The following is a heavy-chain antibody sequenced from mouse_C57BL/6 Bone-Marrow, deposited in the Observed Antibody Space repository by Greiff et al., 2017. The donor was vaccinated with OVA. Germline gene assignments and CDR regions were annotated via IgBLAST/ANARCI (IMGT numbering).Heavy chain of an antibody. J-gene: IGHJ4*01. CDR3: ARETTARYAMDY. V-gene: IGHV5-17*01. CDR2: ISSGSSTI. CDR1: GFTFSDYG. Sequence: DVMLVESGGGLVKPGGSLKLSCAASGFTFSDYGMHWVRQAPEKGLEWVAYISSGSSTIYYADTVKGRFTISRDNAKNTLFLQMTRLRSEDTAMYYCARETTARYAMDYWGQGTSVTVSS. D-gene: IGHD1-2*01.